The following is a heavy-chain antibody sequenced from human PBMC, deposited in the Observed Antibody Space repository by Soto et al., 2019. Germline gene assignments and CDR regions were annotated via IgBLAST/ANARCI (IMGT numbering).Heavy chain of an antibody. V-gene: IGHV3-53*04. Sequence: EVQLVESGGGLVQPGGSLRLSCAASGFTVSSNYMSWVRQAPGKGLEWVSVIYSGGSTYYADSVNGRFTISRHNSKNTLYLQMNSLRAEDTAVYYCARHLSLRYFAWFAIINYYYGMDVWGQGTTVTVSS. D-gene: IGHD3-9*01. J-gene: IGHJ6*02. CDR3: ARHLSLRYFAWFAIINYYYGMDV. CDR1: GFTVSSNY. CDR2: IYSGGST.